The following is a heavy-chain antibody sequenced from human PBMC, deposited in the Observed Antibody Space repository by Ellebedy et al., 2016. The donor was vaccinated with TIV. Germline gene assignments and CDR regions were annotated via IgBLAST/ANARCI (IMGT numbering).Heavy chain of an antibody. Sequence: PGGSLRLSCAGSGFTFSDYFMTWVRQAPGKGLEWVSYITNTCSTTYYADSVKGRFTVARDNSKNSLFLQMNNLRGEDAAVYYCGRARAPGYFAYYYYGMDVWGQGTTVTVSS. D-gene: IGHD3-9*01. CDR2: ITNTCSTT. CDR3: GRARAPGYFAYYYYGMDV. J-gene: IGHJ6*02. V-gene: IGHV3-11*01. CDR1: GFTFSDYF.